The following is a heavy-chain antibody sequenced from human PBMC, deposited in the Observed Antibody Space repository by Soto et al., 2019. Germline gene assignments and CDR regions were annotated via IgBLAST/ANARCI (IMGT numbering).Heavy chain of an antibody. CDR2: IFSSGST. CDR1: GGSITDYS. CDR3: ARDQGVVVTADNWFDP. Sequence: SETLSLTCTVSGGSITDYSWVWIRRPAGKGLEWIGRIFSSGSTNYNPSLKGRITMSLDTSKNQFSLKLNSATATDTAVYFCARDQGVVVTADNWFDPWGQGILVTVSS. D-gene: IGHD2-21*02. V-gene: IGHV4-4*07. J-gene: IGHJ5*02.